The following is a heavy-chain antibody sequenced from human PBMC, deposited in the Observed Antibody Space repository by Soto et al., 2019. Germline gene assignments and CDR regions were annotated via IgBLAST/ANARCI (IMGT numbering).Heavy chain of an antibody. V-gene: IGHV4-31*03. J-gene: IGHJ4*02. CDR3: ARDGSGVTTGHSDY. CDR2: IYYSGST. CDR1: GASISSGGDY. D-gene: IGHD4-17*01. Sequence: PSETLSPTCPVSGASISSGGDYGSWVPQQPGKGLEWIGYIYYSGSTYYNPSLKSRVTISVDTSKNQFSLKLSSVTAADTSVYYCARDGSGVTTGHSDYWGQGTLVTVS.